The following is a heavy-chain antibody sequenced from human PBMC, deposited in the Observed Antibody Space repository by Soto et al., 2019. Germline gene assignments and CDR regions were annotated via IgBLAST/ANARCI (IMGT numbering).Heavy chain of an antibody. CDR1: CHTFTNYG. V-gene: IGHV1-18*04. D-gene: IGHD3-10*01. CDR2: MNAYNGHT. CDR3: AQVYCFSPTCSVIKTNFDP. J-gene: IGHJ5*02. Sequence: ASVKVWSKASCHTFTNYGIIWVRQAPGQGLEWMGWMNAYNGHTKYAERFQGRVTMTTDTSTTTAYMELRSLISYDTAVYYCAQVYCFSPTCSVIKTNFDPWGQGPLVTVSS.